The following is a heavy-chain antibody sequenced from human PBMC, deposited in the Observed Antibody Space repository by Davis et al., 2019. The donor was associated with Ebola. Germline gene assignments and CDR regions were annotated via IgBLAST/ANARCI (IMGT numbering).Heavy chain of an antibody. J-gene: IGHJ4*02. CDR2: FDPDNGGK. CDR3: ARDGKRSYCTANMCWHSFDN. D-gene: IGHD2-8*02. V-gene: IGHV1-24*01. CDR1: GYGLTQFA. Sequence: AASVKVSCKVSGYGLTQFAVHWVRQAPGEGLEWMGGFDPDNGGKMYAQNFQGRVTITADDSTSTAYMELSSLRSEDTAVYYCARDGKRSYCTANMCWHSFDNWGQGTLVTVSS.